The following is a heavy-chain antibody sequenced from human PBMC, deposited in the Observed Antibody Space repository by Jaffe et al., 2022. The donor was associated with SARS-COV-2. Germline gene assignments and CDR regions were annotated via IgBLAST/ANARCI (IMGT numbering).Heavy chain of an antibody. J-gene: IGHJ6*03. CDR1: GFTFSSYA. V-gene: IGHV3-23*04. CDR3: AKNTSDILTGDYYYMDV. D-gene: IGHD3-9*01. CDR2: ISGSGGST. Sequence: EVQLVESGGGLVQPGGSLRLSCAASGFTFSSYAMSWVRQAPGKGLECVSGISGSGGSTYYADSVKGRFTISRDNSKNTLYLQMNSLRADDTAVYYCAKNTSDILTGDYYYMDVWGKGTTVTVSS.